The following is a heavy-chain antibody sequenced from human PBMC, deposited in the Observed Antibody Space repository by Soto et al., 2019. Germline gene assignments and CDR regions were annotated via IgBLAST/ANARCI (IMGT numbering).Heavy chain of an antibody. CDR2: VYHTGDT. D-gene: IGHD2-21*02. CDR1: GGTVASSHW. J-gene: IGHJ5*02. Sequence: SETLSLTCGVSGGTVASSHWWSWFRQSPGRGLEWIGNVYHTGDTNFNASLQSRVTFSVDKSNNQFSLRLTSVTAADTAVYFCAREIVTAGGNNYFDPWGPGTLVTVSS. CDR3: AREIVTAGGNNYFDP. V-gene: IGHV4-4*02.